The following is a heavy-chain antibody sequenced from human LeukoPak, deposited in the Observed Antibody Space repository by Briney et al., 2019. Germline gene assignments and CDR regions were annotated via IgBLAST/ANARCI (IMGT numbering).Heavy chain of an antibody. CDR2: IRKKTFGGTT. CDR1: GFTFRDYP. CDR3: ARLSDPWAGLEY. J-gene: IGHJ4*02. D-gene: IGHD3-10*01. V-gene: IGHV3-49*04. Sequence: GGSLRLSCTTSGFTFRDYPINWVRQAPGKGLEWLGFIRKKTFGGTTEYAVSVAGRFTISRDDSKNIAYLQMDSLDTEDTAVYYCARLSDPWAGLEYWGQGTLVTVSS.